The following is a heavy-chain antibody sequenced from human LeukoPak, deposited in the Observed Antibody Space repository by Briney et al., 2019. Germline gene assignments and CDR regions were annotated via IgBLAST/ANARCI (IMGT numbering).Heavy chain of an antibody. D-gene: IGHD3-3*02. J-gene: IGHJ4*02. CDR2: IRGKPNSYAT. V-gene: IGHV3-73*01. CDR1: GFTFGGSA. CDR3: TSTFSYAFDY. Sequence: PGGSLRLSCAASGFTFGGSALHWVRQASGKGLEWVGRIRGKPNSYATAYAASVKGRFTISRDDSKNTAYLQMNSLKTEDTAVYFCTSTFSYAFDYWGQGTLVTVSS.